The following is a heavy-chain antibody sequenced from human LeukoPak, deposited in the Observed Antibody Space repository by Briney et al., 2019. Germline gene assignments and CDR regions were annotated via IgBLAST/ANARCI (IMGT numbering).Heavy chain of an antibody. CDR3: ARARDGAFDI. Sequence: SETLSLTCTVSGVSISSYYWSWIRQPPGKGLEWIGYIYYSGSTNYNPSLKSRVTISVDTSNNQLPLQMRSVIAAETAVYYCARARDGAFDIWGQGKMVTVSS. V-gene: IGHV4-59*01. D-gene: IGHD5-24*01. CDR2: IYYSGST. J-gene: IGHJ3*02. CDR1: GVSISSYY.